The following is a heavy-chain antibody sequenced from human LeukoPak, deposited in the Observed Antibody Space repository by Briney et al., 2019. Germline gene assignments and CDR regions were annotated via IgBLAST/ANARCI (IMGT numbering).Heavy chain of an antibody. D-gene: IGHD3-16*01. CDR2: IYTSGST. J-gene: IGHJ4*02. CDR3: AANYEKGRLDY. Sequence: SETLSLTCTVPGGSISSYYWSWIRQPAGKGLEWIGRIYTSGSTNYNPSLKSRVTMSVDTSKNQFSLKLSSVTAADTAVYYCAANYEKGRLDYWGQGTLVTVSS. CDR1: GGSISSYY. V-gene: IGHV4-4*07.